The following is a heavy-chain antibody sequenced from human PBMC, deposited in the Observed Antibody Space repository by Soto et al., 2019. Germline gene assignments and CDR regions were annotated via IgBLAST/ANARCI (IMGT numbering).Heavy chain of an antibody. CDR1: VGSISSYY. CDR3: ARGSGRQYHDYGRDF. J-gene: IGHJ6*02. Sequence: SETLPRTYTVSVGSISSYYWSWIRQPLRKGLEGIVSSHYSGTTNYNPSLTSRVTISVDKSKTHFSLKLSSVSAADTTVYYCARGSGRQYHDYGRDFWGQGTPVT. D-gene: IGHD2-15*01. CDR2: SHYSGTT. V-gene: IGHV4-59*01.